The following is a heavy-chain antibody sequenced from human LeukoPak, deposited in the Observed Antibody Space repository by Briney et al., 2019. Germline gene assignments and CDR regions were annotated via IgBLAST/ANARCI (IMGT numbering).Heavy chain of an antibody. CDR2: IGTAGDT. CDR1: GFTFSSYD. Sequence: GGSLRLSCAASGFTFSSYDMHWVRQATGKGLEWVSAIGTAGDTYYPGSVKGRFTISRENAKNSLYLQMNSLRAGDTAVYYCARGYDFWSGYQTYGMDGWGQGTTVTVSS. J-gene: IGHJ6*02. V-gene: IGHV3-13*01. CDR3: ARGYDFWSGYQTYGMDG. D-gene: IGHD3-3*01.